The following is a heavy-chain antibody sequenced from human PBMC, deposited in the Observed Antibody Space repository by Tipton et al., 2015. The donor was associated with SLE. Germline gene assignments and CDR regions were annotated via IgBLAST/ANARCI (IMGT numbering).Heavy chain of an antibody. V-gene: IGHV3-23*01. CDR2: ISGSVGGT. CDR1: GFTFSSYP. CDR3: AKVASSGYFPFDY. Sequence: SLRLSCAASGFTFSSYPLAGVPQASGKGLEWASTISGSVGGTYYVDPVKGRFTISRDNSKNTLYLQWNSLRAEDTAVYYCAKVASSGYFPFDYWGQRTLVTVSS. J-gene: IGHJ4*02. D-gene: IGHD3-22*01.